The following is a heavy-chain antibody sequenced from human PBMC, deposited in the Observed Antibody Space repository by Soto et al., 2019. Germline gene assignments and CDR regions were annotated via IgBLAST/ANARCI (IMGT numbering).Heavy chain of an antibody. V-gene: IGHV3-21*01. CDR1: GFTFSSYS. Sequence: GGSLRLSCAASGFTFSSYSMNWVRQAPGKGLEWVSSISSSSSYIYYADSVKGRFTISRDNAKNSLYLQMNSLRAEDTAVYYCARDVDVQLWSDYYYYGMDVWGQGTTVTVSS. D-gene: IGHD5-18*01. CDR2: ISSSSSYI. CDR3: ARDVDVQLWSDYYYYGMDV. J-gene: IGHJ6*02.